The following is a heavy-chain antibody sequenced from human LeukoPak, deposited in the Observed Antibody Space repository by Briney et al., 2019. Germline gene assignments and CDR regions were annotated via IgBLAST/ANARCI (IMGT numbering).Heavy chain of an antibody. D-gene: IGHD5-18*01. J-gene: IGHJ6*02. CDR3: ARGPGAFGYSYGGHYNYYGMDV. Sequence: PGGSLRLSCAASGFTFSSYEMNWVRQAPGKGLEWVSYISSSGSTIYYADSVKGRFTISRDNAKNSLYLQMNSLRAEDTAVYYCARGPGAFGYSYGGHYNYYGMDVWGQGTTVTVSS. CDR1: GFTFSSYE. CDR2: ISSSGSTI. V-gene: IGHV3-48*03.